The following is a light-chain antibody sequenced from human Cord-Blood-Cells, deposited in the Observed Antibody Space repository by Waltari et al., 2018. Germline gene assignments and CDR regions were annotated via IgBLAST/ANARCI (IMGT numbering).Light chain of an antibody. CDR2: QKN. CDR3: AAWDDSLSGWV. Sequence: QSVLTQPPSASGTPGQRVTISCSGSSSNIGSNYVYWYQQLPGTAPKPPIYQKNQRPSGVPDRFSGSKSGTSASLAISGLRSEDEADYYCAAWDDSLSGWVFGGGTKLTVL. CDR1: SSNIGSNY. J-gene: IGLJ3*02. V-gene: IGLV1-47*01.